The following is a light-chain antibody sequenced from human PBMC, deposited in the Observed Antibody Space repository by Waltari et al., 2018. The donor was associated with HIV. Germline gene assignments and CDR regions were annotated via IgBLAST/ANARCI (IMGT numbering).Light chain of an antibody. CDR1: QSVSKNY. CDR2: GAS. V-gene: IGKV3-20*01. J-gene: IGKJ3*01. Sequence: EIVLTQSPGTLSLSPGERATLSCRASQSVSKNYLAWYQQKSGQAPRLLTYGASSRATGIPDRFSGSGSGTDFTLTISRLEPEDFAVYYCQQYGSSPCTFGPGTKVDVK. CDR3: QQYGSSPCT.